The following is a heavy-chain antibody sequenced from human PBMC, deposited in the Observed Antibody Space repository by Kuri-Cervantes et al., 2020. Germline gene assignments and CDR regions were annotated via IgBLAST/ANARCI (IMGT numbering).Heavy chain of an antibody. CDR3: ARHSPHYYGSGSYSNHWYFDL. J-gene: IGHJ2*01. Sequence: GSLRLSCSVSSGSISGGSYFWGWIRQPPGRGLEWIASIYYNGGDRGGAYYNPFLKSRGTISVDTSKNQFSLKLSSVTAADTAVYYCARHSPHYYGSGSYSNHWYFDLWGHGTLVTVSS. V-gene: IGHV4-39*01. CDR1: SGSISGGSYF. D-gene: IGHD3-10*01. CDR2: IYYNGGDRGGA.